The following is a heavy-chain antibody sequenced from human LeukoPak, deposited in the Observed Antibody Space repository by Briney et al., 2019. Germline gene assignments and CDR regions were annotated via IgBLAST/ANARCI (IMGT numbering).Heavy chain of an antibody. CDR1: GFTFSDYY. CDR2: ISSSGSTI. CDR3: ARALRKRHTAYFDY. Sequence: GGSLRLSCAASGFTFSDYYMSWLRQAPGKGLEWVSYISSSGSTIYYADSVKGRFTISRDNAKNSLYLQMNSLRAEDTAVYYCARALRKRHTAYFDYWGQGTLVTVSS. D-gene: IGHD5-18*01. J-gene: IGHJ4*02. V-gene: IGHV3-11*01.